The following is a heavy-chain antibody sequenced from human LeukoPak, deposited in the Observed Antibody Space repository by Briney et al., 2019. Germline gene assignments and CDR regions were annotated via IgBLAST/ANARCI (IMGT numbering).Heavy chain of an antibody. CDR3: ARGGTYYYGSGSYWFDP. Sequence: GASVKVSCKASGYTFTSYDINWVRQATGQGLEWMGWMNPNSGNTGYAQKFQGRVTMTRNTSISTAYIELSSLRSEDTAVYYCARGGTYYYGSGSYWFDPWGQGTLVTVSS. CDR2: MNPNSGNT. CDR1: GYTFTSYD. J-gene: IGHJ5*02. D-gene: IGHD3-10*01. V-gene: IGHV1-8*01.